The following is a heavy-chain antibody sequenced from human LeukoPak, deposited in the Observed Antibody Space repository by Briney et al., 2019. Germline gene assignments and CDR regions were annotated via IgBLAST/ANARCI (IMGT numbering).Heavy chain of an antibody. D-gene: IGHD5-12*01. CDR3: ARGTYSGYDSDYYYYMDV. CDR2: IYYSGST. V-gene: IGHV4-59*01. Sequence: SETLSLTCTVSGDSISPYYWSWIRQPPGKGLGWIGYIYYSGSTNYNPSLKSRVTISVDTSKNQFSLKLSSVTAADTAVYYCARGTYSGYDSDYYYYMDVWGKGTTVTISS. CDR1: GDSISPYY. J-gene: IGHJ6*03.